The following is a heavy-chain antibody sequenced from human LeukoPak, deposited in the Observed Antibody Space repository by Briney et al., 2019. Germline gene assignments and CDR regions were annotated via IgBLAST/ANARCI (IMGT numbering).Heavy chain of an antibody. CDR1: GYSFTGYW. CDR3: AASAGYSSSWYRY. CDR2: IYPGDSDT. J-gene: IGHJ4*02. V-gene: IGHV5-51*01. Sequence: GESLKISCKGSGYSFTGYWIGWVRQMPGKGLEWMGIIYPGDSDTRYSPSFQGQVTISADKSISTAYLQWSSLKAPDTAMYYCAASAGYSSSWYRYWGQGTLVTVSS. D-gene: IGHD6-13*01.